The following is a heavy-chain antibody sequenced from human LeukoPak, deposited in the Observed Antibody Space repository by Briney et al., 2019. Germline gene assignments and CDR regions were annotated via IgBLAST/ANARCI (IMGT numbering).Heavy chain of an antibody. D-gene: IGHD3-3*01. Sequence: PSQTLSLTCTVSGGSISSGGYYWSWIRQHPGKGLEWIGYIYYSGSTYYNPSLKSRVTISVDTSKNQFSLKLSSVTAADTAVYYCARESYDFWSGYYPIPFDYWGQGTLVTVSS. CDR3: ARESYDFWSGYYPIPFDY. J-gene: IGHJ4*02. V-gene: IGHV4-31*03. CDR2: IYYSGST. CDR1: GGSISSGGYY.